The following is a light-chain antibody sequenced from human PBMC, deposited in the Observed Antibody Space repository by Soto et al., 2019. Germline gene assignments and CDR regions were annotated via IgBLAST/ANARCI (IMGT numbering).Light chain of an antibody. CDR1: QSISSW. CDR2: DAS. CDR3: QQYNSYSQT. V-gene: IGKV1-5*01. J-gene: IGKJ1*01. Sequence: EIELIRSPSITSKTIGDRVTITCRASQSISSWLAWYQQKPGKAPKLLIYDASSLESGVPSRFSGSGSGTEFTLTISSLQPDEFANYNCQQYNSYSQTFGQGSKVDIK.